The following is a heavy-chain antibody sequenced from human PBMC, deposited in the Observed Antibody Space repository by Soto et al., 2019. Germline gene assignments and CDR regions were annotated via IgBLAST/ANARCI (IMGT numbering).Heavy chain of an antibody. J-gene: IGHJ5*02. Sequence: EVQLVESGGGLVKPGGSLRLSCAASGFTFSSYSMNWVRQAPGKGLEWVSSISSSSSYIYYADSVKGRFTISRDNAKNSLYLQMNSLRAEDTAVYYCARDHNWNYVENWFDPWGQGTLVTVSS. V-gene: IGHV3-21*01. D-gene: IGHD1-7*01. CDR2: ISSSSSYI. CDR1: GFTFSSYS. CDR3: ARDHNWNYVENWFDP.